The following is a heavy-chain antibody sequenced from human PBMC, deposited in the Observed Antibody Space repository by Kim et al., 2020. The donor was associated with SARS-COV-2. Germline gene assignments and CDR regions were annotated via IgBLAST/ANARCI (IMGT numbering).Heavy chain of an antibody. V-gene: IGHV3-23*01. Sequence: GGSLRLSCAASGFTFSSYAMSWVRQAPGKGLEWVSAISGSGGSTYYADSVKGRFTISRDNSKNTLYLQMNSLRAEDTAVYYCIVDTAMVPSQPFYYYYGMDVWGQGTTVTVSS. D-gene: IGHD5-18*01. CDR2: ISGSGGST. CDR1: GFTFSSYA. J-gene: IGHJ6*02. CDR3: IVDTAMVPSQPFYYYYGMDV.